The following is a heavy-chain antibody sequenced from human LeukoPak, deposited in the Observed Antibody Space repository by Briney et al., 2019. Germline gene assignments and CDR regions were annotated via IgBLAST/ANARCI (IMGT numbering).Heavy chain of an antibody. J-gene: IGHJ5*02. CDR2: IVPIFGTA. CDR1: GGTFSSYA. CDR3: ATYYYDSSGYYVGFDP. Sequence: SVKVSCKASGGTFSSYAISWVRQAPGQGLEWMGGIVPIFGTANYAQKFQGRVTITADESTSTAYMELSSLRSEDTAVYYCATYYYDSSGYYVGFDPWGQGTLVTVSS. V-gene: IGHV1-69*13. D-gene: IGHD3-22*01.